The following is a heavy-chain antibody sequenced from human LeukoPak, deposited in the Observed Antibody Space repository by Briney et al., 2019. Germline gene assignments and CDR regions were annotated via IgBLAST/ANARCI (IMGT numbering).Heavy chain of an antibody. J-gene: IGHJ4*02. V-gene: IGHV1-3*01. CDR2: ITAGNGNT. CDR3: ARDSGGYYFDY. D-gene: IGHD2-15*01. CDR1: GYIFISYA. Sequence: ASVKVSCKASGYIFISYAMHWVRQAPGQRLEWMGWITAGNGNTKYSQKFQGRVTITRDTSASTAYMELSSLRSEDTAVYYCARDSGGYYFDYWGQGTLVTVSS.